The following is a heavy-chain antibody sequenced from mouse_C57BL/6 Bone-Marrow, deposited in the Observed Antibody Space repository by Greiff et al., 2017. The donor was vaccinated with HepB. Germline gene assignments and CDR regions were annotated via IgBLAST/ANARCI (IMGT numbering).Heavy chain of an antibody. CDR2: IYYSGTI. J-gene: IGHJ2*01. Sequence: DVQLQESGPGLVKPSQTVFLTCTVTGISITTGNYRWSWIRQFPGNKLEWIGYIYYSGTITYNPSLTSRTTITRDTPKNQFFLEMNSLTAEDTATYYCARDTDSVARYDYVPFDYWGQGTTLTVSS. CDR3: ARDTDSVARYDYVPFDY. V-gene: IGHV3-5*01. D-gene: IGHD2-4*01. CDR1: GISITTGNYR.